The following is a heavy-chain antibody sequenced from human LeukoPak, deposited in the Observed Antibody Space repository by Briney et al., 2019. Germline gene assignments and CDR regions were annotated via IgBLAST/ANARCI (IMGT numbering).Heavy chain of an antibody. CDR1: GYSISSGYY. J-gene: IGHJ4*02. D-gene: IGHD4-17*01. CDR3: ARGIESYGDYGY. V-gene: IGHV4-38-2*01. Sequence: SETLSLACAVSGYSISSGYYWGWIRQPPGKGLEWIGSIYHSGSTYYNPSLKSRVTISVDTSKNQFSLKLSSVTAADTAIYYCARGIESYGDYGYWGQGILVTVSS. CDR2: IYHSGST.